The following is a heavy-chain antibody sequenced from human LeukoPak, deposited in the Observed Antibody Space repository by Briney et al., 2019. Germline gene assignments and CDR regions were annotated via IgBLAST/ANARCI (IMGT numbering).Heavy chain of an antibody. V-gene: IGHV1-69*13. CDR1: GGTFSSYA. Sequence: SVKVSCKASGGTFSSYAISWVRQAPGQGLEWMGGIIPIFGTASYAQKFQGRVTITADESTSTAYMELSSLRSEDTAVYYCARLSAHGAVTNAWGEDDYWGQGTLVTVSS. J-gene: IGHJ4*02. CDR3: ARLSAHGAVTNAWGEDDY. CDR2: IIPIFGTA. D-gene: IGHD4-17*01.